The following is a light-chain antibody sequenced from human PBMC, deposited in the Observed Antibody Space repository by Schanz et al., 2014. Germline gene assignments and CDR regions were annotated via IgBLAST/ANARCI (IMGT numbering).Light chain of an antibody. J-gene: IGLJ2*01. V-gene: IGLV2-14*01. CDR3: SSYAGSNTLV. CDR1: SSDIGSYNY. Sequence: QSALTQPPSASGSPGQSITISCTGTSSDIGSYNYVSWYQQHPGKAPKLMIYDVSDRPSGVSNRFSGSKSGNTASLTISGLQAEDEADYYCSSYAGSNTLVFGGGTKLTVL. CDR2: DVS.